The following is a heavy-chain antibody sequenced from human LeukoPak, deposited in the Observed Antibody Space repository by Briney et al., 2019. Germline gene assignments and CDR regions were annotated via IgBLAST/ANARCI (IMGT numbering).Heavy chain of an antibody. Sequence: SETLSLTCTVSGGSISSSSYYWGWIRRPPGKGLEWIGSIYYSGSTYYNPSLKSRVTISVDTSKNQFSLKLSSVTAADTAVYYCASTVEAVAVSFDYWGQGTLVTVSS. CDR1: GGSISSSSYY. D-gene: IGHD6-19*01. CDR2: IYYSGST. CDR3: ASTVEAVAVSFDY. V-gene: IGHV4-39*01. J-gene: IGHJ4*02.